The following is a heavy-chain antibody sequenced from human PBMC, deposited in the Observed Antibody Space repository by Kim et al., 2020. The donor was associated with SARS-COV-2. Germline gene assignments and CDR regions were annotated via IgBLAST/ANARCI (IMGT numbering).Heavy chain of an antibody. CDR2: IIPIFGTA. Sequence: SVKVSCKASGGTFSSYAISWVRQAPGQGLEWMGGIIPIFGTANYAQKFQGRVTITVDESTSTAYMELSSLRSEDTAVYYCARDGPMAAAGTADYWGQGTLVTVSS. CDR1: GGTFSSYA. CDR3: ARDGPMAAAGTADY. D-gene: IGHD6-13*01. V-gene: IGHV1-69*13. J-gene: IGHJ4*02.